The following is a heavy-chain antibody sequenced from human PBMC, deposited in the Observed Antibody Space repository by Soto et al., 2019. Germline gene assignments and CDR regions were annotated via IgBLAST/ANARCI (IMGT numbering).Heavy chain of an antibody. Sequence: ASVTGSCQASGGTFSSYSISWVRQAPGQGLEWMGGIIPIFGTANYAQKFQGRVTITADESTSTAYMELSSLRSEDTAVYYCAIEYSSSPPYYPIGYWGQGTLVTVSS. CDR3: AIEYSSSPPYYPIGY. J-gene: IGHJ4*02. V-gene: IGHV1-69*13. CDR2: IIPIFGTA. CDR1: GGTFSSYS. D-gene: IGHD6-6*01.